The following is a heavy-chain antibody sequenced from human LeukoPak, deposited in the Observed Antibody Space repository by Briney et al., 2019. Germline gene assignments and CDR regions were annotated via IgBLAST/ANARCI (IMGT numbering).Heavy chain of an antibody. CDR3: ARDMTVRGVIIVGY. J-gene: IGHJ4*02. CDR1: GYTFTSYY. V-gene: IGHV1-46*01. D-gene: IGHD3-10*01. CDR2: INPSGGST. Sequence: GASVKVSCKASGYTFTSYYMHWVRQAPGQGLEWMGIINPSGGSTSYAQKLQGRVTMTTDTSTSTAYMELRSLRSDDTAVYYCARDMTVRGVIIVGYWGQGTLVTVSS.